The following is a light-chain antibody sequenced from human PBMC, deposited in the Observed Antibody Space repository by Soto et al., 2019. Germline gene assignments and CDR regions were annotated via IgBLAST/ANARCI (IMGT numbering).Light chain of an antibody. V-gene: IGKV3-15*01. CDR1: QSVGRA. CDR3: QQYRNWPPLT. J-gene: IGKJ4*01. Sequence: EIVMTQSPATLSVSPGETATLSCRASQSVGRAVAWYQHKPGQAPRHLIVAASIRATGVPGRFSGGGSGTEFTLTIISLQSDDFAVYYCQQYRNWPPLTFGGGTTVEIK. CDR2: AAS.